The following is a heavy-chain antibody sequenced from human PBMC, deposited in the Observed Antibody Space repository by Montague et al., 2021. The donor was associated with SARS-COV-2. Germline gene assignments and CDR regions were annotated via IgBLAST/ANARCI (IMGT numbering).Heavy chain of an antibody. Sequence: SETLSLTCTVSGEPISGFYWGWIRQPPGKGLEWVGTIHYSGITYYNPSLKSRVTISVDTSRYQFSLKLSSVTAADTAIYYCARHLAISGPAAVSDYWGQGTLVTVSS. D-gene: IGHD2-2*01. CDR1: GEPISGFY. CDR3: ARHLAISGPAAVSDY. V-gene: IGHV4-39*01. J-gene: IGHJ4*02. CDR2: IHYSGIT.